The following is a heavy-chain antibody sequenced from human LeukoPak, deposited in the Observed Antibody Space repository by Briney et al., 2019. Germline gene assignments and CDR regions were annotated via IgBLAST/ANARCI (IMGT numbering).Heavy chain of an antibody. J-gene: IGHJ3*02. Sequence: PSETLSLTCAVYGGSFSGYYWSWIRQPPGKGLEWIGEINHSGSTNYNPSLKSRVTISVDTSKNQFSLKLSSVTAADTAVYYCARVKPPLFAFDIWGQGTMVTVSS. CDR3: ARVKPPLFAFDI. CDR2: INHSGST. CDR1: GGSFSGYY. V-gene: IGHV4-34*01.